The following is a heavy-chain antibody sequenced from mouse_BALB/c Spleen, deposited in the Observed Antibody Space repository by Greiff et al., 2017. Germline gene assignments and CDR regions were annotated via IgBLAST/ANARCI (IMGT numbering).Heavy chain of an antibody. V-gene: IGHV5-6-5*01. Sequence: EVKLVESGGGLVKPGGSLKLSCAASGFTFSSYAMSWVRQTPEKRLEWVASISSGGSTYYPDSVKGRFTISRDNARNILYLQMSSLRSEDTAMYYCARGLREGYAMDYWGQGTSVTVSS. CDR1: GFTFSSYA. CDR2: ISSGGST. J-gene: IGHJ4*01. D-gene: IGHD2-4*01. CDR3: ARGLREGYAMDY.